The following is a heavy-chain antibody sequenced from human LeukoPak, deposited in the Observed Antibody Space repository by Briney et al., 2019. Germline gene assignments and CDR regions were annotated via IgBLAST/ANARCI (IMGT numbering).Heavy chain of an antibody. V-gene: IGHV1-18*01. Sequence: ASVKVSCKASGYTFTSYGISWVRQAPGQGLEWMGWISAYNGNTNYAQKLQGRVTMTTDTSTSTAYMELRSLRSDDTAVYYCARGYYYDSSGYYYPDYWGQGTLVTVPS. CDR2: ISAYNGNT. J-gene: IGHJ4*02. CDR3: ARGYYYDSSGYYYPDY. CDR1: GYTFTSYG. D-gene: IGHD3-22*01.